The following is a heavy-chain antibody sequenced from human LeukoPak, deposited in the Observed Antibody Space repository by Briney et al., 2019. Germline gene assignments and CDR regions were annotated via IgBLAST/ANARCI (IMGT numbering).Heavy chain of an antibody. Sequence: GASVKVSCKASGGTFISYAISWVRQAPGQGLEWMGGIIPIFGTANYAQKFQGRVTITADESTGTAYMELSSLRSEDTAVYYCARDEGIAAAGPLVDYYYYGMDVWGQGTLVTVSS. J-gene: IGHJ6*02. CDR1: GGTFISYA. V-gene: IGHV1-69*13. CDR2: IIPIFGTA. CDR3: ARDEGIAAAGPLVDYYYYGMDV. D-gene: IGHD6-13*01.